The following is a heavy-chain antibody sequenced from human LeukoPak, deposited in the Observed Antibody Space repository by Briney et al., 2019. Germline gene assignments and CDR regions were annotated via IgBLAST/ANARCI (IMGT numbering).Heavy chain of an antibody. CDR2: IYYSGST. V-gene: IGHV4-31*03. CDR1: GGSISSGGYY. CDR3: ARSPPYYYDSSGFFGP. Sequence: QSSETLSLTCTVSGGSISSGGYYWSWTRQHPGKGLEWIGYIYYSGSTYYNPSLKSRVTISVDTSKNQFSLKLSSVTAADTAVYYCARSPPYYYDSSGFFGPWGQGTLVTVSS. D-gene: IGHD3-22*01. J-gene: IGHJ5*02.